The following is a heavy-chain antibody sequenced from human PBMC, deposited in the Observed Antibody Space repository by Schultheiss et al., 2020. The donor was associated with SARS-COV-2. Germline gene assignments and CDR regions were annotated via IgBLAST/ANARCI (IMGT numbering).Heavy chain of an antibody. CDR3: ARSQTGDYVWGSYRIDY. V-gene: IGHV4-31*03. CDR1: GGSISSGGYY. D-gene: IGHD3-16*02. CDR2: IYYSGST. Sequence: SQTLSLTCTVSGGSISSGGYYWSWIRQHPGKGLEWIGYIYYSGSTNYNPSLKSRVTISVDTSKKQFSLKLSSVTAADTTVYYCARSQTGDYVWGSYRIDYWGQGTLVTVSS. J-gene: IGHJ4*02.